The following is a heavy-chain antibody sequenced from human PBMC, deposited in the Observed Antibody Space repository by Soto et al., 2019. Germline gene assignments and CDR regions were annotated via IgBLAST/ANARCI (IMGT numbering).Heavy chain of an antibody. D-gene: IGHD3-3*01. CDR3: ARQGSGYYDFWSGYSDNWFDP. V-gene: IGHV4-30-2*01. J-gene: IGHJ5*02. Sequence: SETLSLTCAVSGGTISSAGCSWSWIRQPPGKGLEWIGYIYHSGSTYYNPSLKSRVTISVDRSKNQFSLKLSSVTAADTAVYYCARQGSGYYDFWSGYSDNWFDPWGQGTLVTVSS. CDR2: IYHSGST. CDR1: GGTISSAGCS.